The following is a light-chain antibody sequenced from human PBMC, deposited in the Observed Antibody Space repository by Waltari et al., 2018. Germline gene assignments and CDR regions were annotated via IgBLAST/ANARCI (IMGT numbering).Light chain of an antibody. V-gene: IGLV3-21*04. Sequence: SYVLTQPPSVSLAPGKTARITCEGNNIGSKSVHWYQQKPGQAPVLVISYDDDRPSGIPERFSGSKSANTATLTISRVEAGDEADYHCQVWDSSSDHQVFGGGTKLTVL. CDR1: NIGSKS. J-gene: IGLJ3*02. CDR3: QVWDSSSDHQV. CDR2: YDD.